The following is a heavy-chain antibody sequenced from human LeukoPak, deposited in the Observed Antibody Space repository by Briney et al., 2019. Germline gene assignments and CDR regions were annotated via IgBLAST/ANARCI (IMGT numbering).Heavy chain of an antibody. Sequence: ASVKVSCKASGYTFTSYYIHWVRQAPGQGLEWMGIINPSGGSTSYAQKFQGRVTMTRDTSTSTVYMELSSLRSEDTAVYYCARAAIDYGDSYYFDYWGQGTLVTVSS. J-gene: IGHJ4*02. CDR1: GYTFTSYY. V-gene: IGHV1-46*01. CDR3: ARAAIDYGDSYYFDY. CDR2: INPSGGST. D-gene: IGHD4-17*01.